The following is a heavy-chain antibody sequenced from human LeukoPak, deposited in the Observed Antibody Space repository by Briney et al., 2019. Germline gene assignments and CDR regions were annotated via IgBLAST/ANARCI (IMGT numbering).Heavy chain of an antibody. CDR2: INTNTGNP. Sequence: ASVKVSCKASGYTFTSYAMNWVRQAPGQGLEWMGWINTNTGNPTYAQGFTGRFVFSLDTSVSTAYLQISSLKAEDTAVYYCAREAYYDFWSGYYSDYWGQGTLVTVSS. CDR1: GYTFTSYA. J-gene: IGHJ4*02. CDR3: AREAYYDFWSGYYSDY. V-gene: IGHV7-4-1*02. D-gene: IGHD3-3*01.